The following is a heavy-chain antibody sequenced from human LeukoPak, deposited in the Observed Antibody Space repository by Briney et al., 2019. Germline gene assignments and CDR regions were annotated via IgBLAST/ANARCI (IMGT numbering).Heavy chain of an antibody. CDR1: GFTFSSNW. Sequence: GGSLRLSCVASGFTFSSNWMSWVRQAPGKGLEWVANIKQDGSEEYYVDSVKGRFTISRDNAKKSLYLQMNSLRAEDTAVYYCATVRYLEFWGQGILVTVSS. CDR2: IKQDGSEE. D-gene: IGHD3-3*01. J-gene: IGHJ4*02. V-gene: IGHV3-7*01. CDR3: ATVRYLEF.